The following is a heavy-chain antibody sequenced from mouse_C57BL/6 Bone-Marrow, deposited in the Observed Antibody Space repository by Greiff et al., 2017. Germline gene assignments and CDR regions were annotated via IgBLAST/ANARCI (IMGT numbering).Heavy chain of an antibody. CDR3: TTGSSYSYYFDY. D-gene: IGHD1-1*01. CDR2: IDPENGDT. Sequence: VQLKQSGAELVRPGASVKLSCTASGFNIKDDYMHWVKQRPEQGLEWIGWIDPENGDTEYASKFQGKATITADTSSNPAYLQLSSLTSEDTAVYYCTTGSSYSYYFDYWGQGTTLAVSS. CDR1: GFNIKDDY. V-gene: IGHV14-4*01. J-gene: IGHJ2*01.